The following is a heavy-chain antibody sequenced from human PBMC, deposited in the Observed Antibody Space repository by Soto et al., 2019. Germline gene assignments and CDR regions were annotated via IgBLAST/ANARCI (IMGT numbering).Heavy chain of an antibody. J-gene: IGHJ4*02. V-gene: IGHV3-33*08. CDR1: ASIFKGHG. CDR3: ARDGVGATTFFGFLDY. D-gene: IGHD1-26*01. Sequence: QVQLVESGGGVVQPGGSLRLSCAASASIFKGHGMHWVRQAPGKGLEWVAIIRYDGSDEHYGDSVKGRFTISRDNSKNLLYLQMNSLRAEDTAVYYCARDGVGATTFFGFLDYWRQGTLATVSS. CDR2: IRYDGSDE.